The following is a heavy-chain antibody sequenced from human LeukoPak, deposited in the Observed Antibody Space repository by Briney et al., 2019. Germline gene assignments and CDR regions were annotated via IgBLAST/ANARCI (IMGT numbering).Heavy chain of an antibody. V-gene: IGHV4-34*01. CDR2: INHSGST. CDR1: GGSFSGYY. Sequence: PSETLSLTCAVYGGSFSGYYWSWIRQPPGKGLEWIGEINHSGSTNYNPSLKSRVTISVDTSKNQFSLKLSSVTAADTSVYYCASRKDLVWGSYRFAYWGQGTLVTVSS. D-gene: IGHD3-16*02. J-gene: IGHJ4*02. CDR3: ASRKDLVWGSYRFAY.